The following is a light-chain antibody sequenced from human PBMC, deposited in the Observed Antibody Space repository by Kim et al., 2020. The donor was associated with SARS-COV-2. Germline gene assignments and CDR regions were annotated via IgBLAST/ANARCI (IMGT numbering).Light chain of an antibody. J-gene: IGLJ3*02. Sequence: GQSLTITCSGTINDVGTYSLISWYQQSPGKAPRLIIFDISKRPSGISGRFSGSKSGNTASLTISSLEPDDEADYFCCSFTSGVNWIFGGGTQLTVL. CDR2: DIS. V-gene: IGLV2-23*02. CDR1: INDVGTYSL. CDR3: CSFTSGVNWI.